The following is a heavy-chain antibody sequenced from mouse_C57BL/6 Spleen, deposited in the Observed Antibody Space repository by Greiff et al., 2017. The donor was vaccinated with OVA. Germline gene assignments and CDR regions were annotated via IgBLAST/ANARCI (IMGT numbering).Heavy chain of an antibody. CDR2: IYPGSGST. D-gene: IGHD4-1*01. J-gene: IGHJ4*01. CDR3: ARGVTGTEAMDY. Sequence: QVQLQQPGAELVKPGASVKMSCKASGYTFTSYWITWVKQRPGQGLEWIGDIYPGSGSTNYNEKFKSKATLTVDTSSSTAYMQLSSLTSEDSAVYYCARGVTGTEAMDYWGQGTSVTVSS. CDR1: GYTFTSYW. V-gene: IGHV1-55*01.